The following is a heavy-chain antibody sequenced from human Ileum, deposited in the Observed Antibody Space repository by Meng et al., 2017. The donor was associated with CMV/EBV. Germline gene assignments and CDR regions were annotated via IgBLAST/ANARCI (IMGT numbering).Heavy chain of an antibody. D-gene: IGHD5-12*01. CDR1: GYTFTGYY. CDR2: IYPNSGGT. J-gene: IGHJ4*02. V-gene: IGHV1-2*02. Sequence: CKASGYTFTGYYIHWMRQAPGQGLEWMGWIYPNSGGTNYAQKFQGRVAMTRETSISTAYMELSRLRSDDTAVYYCATVTYTAYDDFDYWGQGTLVTVS. CDR3: ATVTYTAYDDFDY.